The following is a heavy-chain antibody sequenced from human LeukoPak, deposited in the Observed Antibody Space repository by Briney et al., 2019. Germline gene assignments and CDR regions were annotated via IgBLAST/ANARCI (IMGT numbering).Heavy chain of an antibody. J-gene: IGHJ4*02. Sequence: ASVTVSCKVSGYTLTELSMHWVCHAPRQGLERMGGLDPEHGETVDAQSFQGINTMTEATSTDTAYMVLSSLSSDDTAAYCCATPPRRYDFWGGLIIDYWGQGTLLTVST. D-gene: IGHD3-3*01. CDR2: LDPEHGET. V-gene: IGHV1-24*01. CDR3: ATPPRRYDFWGGLIIDY. CDR1: GYTLTELS.